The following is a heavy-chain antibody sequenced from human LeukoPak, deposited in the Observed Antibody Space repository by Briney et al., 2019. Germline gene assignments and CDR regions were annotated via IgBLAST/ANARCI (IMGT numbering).Heavy chain of an antibody. J-gene: IGHJ3*02. CDR3: ARTGYYYDSSGYRADAFDI. Sequence: PGGSLRLSCAASGFTFSSYSMNWVRQAPGKGLEWVSYISSSSSTIYYADSVKGRFTISRDNAKNSLYLQMNSLRDEDTAVYYCARTGYYYDSSGYRADAFDIWGQGTMVTVSS. D-gene: IGHD3-22*01. CDR2: ISSSSSTI. V-gene: IGHV3-48*02. CDR1: GFTFSSYS.